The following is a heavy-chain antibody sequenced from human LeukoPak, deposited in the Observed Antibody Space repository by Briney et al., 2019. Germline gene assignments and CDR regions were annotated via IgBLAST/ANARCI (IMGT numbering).Heavy chain of an antibody. J-gene: IGHJ4*02. CDR1: GGSFSGYY. CDR3: ARRMLRCKFDY. CDR2: INHSGST. V-gene: IGHV4-34*01. D-gene: IGHD4-17*01. Sequence: PSETLSLTCAVYGGSFSGYYWSWIRQPPGKGLDWIGEINHSGSTNYNPSLKSRVTISVDTSKNQFSLKLSSVTAADTAVYYCARRMLRCKFDYWGQGTLVTVSS.